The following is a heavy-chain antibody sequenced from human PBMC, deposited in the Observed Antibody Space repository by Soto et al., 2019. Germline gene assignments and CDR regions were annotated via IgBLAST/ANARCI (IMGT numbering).Heavy chain of an antibody. CDR3: ARDFVITFGGVIANPPVDADSHD. D-gene: IGHD3-16*02. CDR2: ISSSSSYI. J-gene: IGHJ4*02. CDR1: GFTFSSYS. V-gene: IGHV3-21*01. Sequence: EVQLVESGGGLVKPGGSLRLSCAASGFTFSSYSMNWVRQAPGKGLEWVSSISSSSSYIYYADSVKGRFTISRDNATNSLYLQMNSLRAEDTAVYYCARDFVITFGGVIANPPVDADSHDWGQGTLVTVSS.